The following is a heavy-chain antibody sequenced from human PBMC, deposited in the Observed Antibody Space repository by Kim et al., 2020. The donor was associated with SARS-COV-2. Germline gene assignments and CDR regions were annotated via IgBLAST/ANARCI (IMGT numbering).Heavy chain of an antibody. J-gene: IGHJ5*02. CDR3: AREIAAAGTHSNWFDP. V-gene: IGHV1-69*04. Sequence: FQGRVTITADKSTSNAYMELSSLRSEDTAVYYCAREIAAAGTHSNWFDPWGQGTLVTVSS. D-gene: IGHD6-13*01.